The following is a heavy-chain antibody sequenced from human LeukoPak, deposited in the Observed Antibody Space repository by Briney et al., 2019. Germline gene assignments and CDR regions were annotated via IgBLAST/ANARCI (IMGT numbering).Heavy chain of an antibody. Sequence: SETLSLTCAVYGGSFSGYYWSWIRQPPGKGLEWIGEINHSGSTNYNPSLKSRVTISVDTSKNQFSLKLSSVTAADTAVYYCARASYVRRYYFDHWGQGTLVTVSS. CDR2: INHSGST. D-gene: IGHD5-18*01. V-gene: IGHV4-34*01. CDR1: GGSFSGYY. CDR3: ARASYVRRYYFDH. J-gene: IGHJ4*02.